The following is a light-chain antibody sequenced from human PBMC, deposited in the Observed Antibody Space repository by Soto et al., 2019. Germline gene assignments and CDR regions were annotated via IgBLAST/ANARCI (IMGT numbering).Light chain of an antibody. CDR2: GAS. Sequence: EIGLTQSPGTLSLSPGERATLSCRASQSVSSSFLAWYQQNPGQAPRLLIYGASSRATSIPDRFSGSGSGTDFTLTISGLEPEDFAVYFCQQYGSSPWTFGQGTKVEIQ. V-gene: IGKV3-20*01. CDR3: QQYGSSPWT. J-gene: IGKJ1*01. CDR1: QSVSSSF.